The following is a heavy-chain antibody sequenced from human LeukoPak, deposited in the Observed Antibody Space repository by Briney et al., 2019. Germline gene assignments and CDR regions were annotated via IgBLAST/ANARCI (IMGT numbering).Heavy chain of an antibody. CDR1: GGSISSGGYY. Sequence: TLSLTFTVSGGSISSGGYYWSWIRPHPGKGLGWIGYIYYSGRTYCNPSLKSRVTISVDTSKNQFSLKLSSVTAADTAVYYCAREVLETRGNWFDPWGQGTLVTVSS. D-gene: IGHD3-3*02. CDR3: AREVLETRGNWFDP. V-gene: IGHV4-31*03. J-gene: IGHJ5*02. CDR2: IYYSGRT.